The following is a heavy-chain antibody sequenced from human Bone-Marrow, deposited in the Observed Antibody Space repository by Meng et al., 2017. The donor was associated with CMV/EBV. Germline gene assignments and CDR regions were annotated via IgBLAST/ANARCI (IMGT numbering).Heavy chain of an antibody. D-gene: IGHD2-2*01. Sequence: GGSLRLSCAASGFTFSSYSMNWVRQAPGKGLEWVSSISSSSSYIYYADSVKGRFTISRDNAKNSLYLQMNSLRAEDTAVYYCAKVYCSSTSCYGANLDYWGQGTLVTVSS. V-gene: IGHV3-21*01. CDR2: ISSSSSYI. CDR3: AKVYCSSTSCYGANLDY. CDR1: GFTFSSYS. J-gene: IGHJ4*02.